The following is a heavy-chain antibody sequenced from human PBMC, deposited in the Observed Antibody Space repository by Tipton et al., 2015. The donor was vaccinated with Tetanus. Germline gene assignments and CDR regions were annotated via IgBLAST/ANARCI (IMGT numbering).Heavy chain of an antibody. Sequence: SLRLSCEGSGFTFSHHWMSWVRQAPGKGLEWVANIRQDGDEKNYVDSVKGRFTISRDNTKSSVHLQMNSLREDDTAVYYCVRGYSGDAFWGQGTQVTASS. CDR3: VRGYSGDAF. CDR2: IRQDGDEK. CDR1: GFTFSHHW. J-gene: IGHJ4*02. V-gene: IGHV3-7*04. D-gene: IGHD2-15*01.